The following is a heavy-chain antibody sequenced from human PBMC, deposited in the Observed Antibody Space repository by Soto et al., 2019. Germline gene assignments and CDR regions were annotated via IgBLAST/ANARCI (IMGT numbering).Heavy chain of an antibody. CDR3: AREWEWRELLYY. V-gene: IGHV1-3*01. Sequence: ASVKVSCTASGYTYISYSMHWVRQAPGQRLEWVGWINVGNGNTKYSQNFQGRVTMTTDTSTSTAYMELRSLRSDDTAVYYCAREWEWRELLYYWGQGTLVTVSS. D-gene: IGHD1-26*01. CDR2: INVGNGNT. CDR1: GYTYISYS. J-gene: IGHJ4*02.